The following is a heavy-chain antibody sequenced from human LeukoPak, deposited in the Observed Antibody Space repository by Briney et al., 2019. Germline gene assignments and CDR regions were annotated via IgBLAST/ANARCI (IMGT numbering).Heavy chain of an antibody. CDR2: IYYSGST. CDR1: GGSISSSSYY. CDR3: ARHDLAASFEIIRYFVWLSIDY. J-gene: IGHJ4*02. V-gene: IGHV4-39*01. D-gene: IGHD3-9*01. Sequence: SETLSLTCTVSGGSISSSSYYWGWIRQPPGKGLEWIGSIYYSGSTYYNPSLKSRVTISVDTSKNQFSLKLSSVTAADTAVYYCARHDLAASFEIIRYFVWLSIDYWGQGTLVTVSS.